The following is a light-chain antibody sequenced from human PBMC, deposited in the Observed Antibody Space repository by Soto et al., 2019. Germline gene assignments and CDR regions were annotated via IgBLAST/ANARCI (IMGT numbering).Light chain of an antibody. Sequence: EIVLTQSPATLSLSPGERATLSCRASQSVSSYLAWYQQKPGQAPRLLIYDASNRATGIPARLSGSGSGTDFTLTISSLEPEDFAVYYCQQRSNCVSAFGGGTKVEIK. CDR1: QSVSSY. V-gene: IGKV3-11*01. J-gene: IGKJ4*01. CDR3: QQRSNCVSA. CDR2: DAS.